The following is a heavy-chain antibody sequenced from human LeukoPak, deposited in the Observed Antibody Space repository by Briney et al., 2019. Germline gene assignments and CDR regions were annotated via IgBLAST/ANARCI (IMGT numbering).Heavy chain of an antibody. CDR2: INPNSGGT. Sequence: ASVKVSCKASGYTFTGYYMHWVRQAPGQGLEWMGWINPNSGGTNYAQKFQGRVTMTRDTSISTAYMEQSRLRSDDTAVYYCAREYYDFWRSYYYMDVWGKGTTVTVSS. V-gene: IGHV1-2*02. CDR1: GYTFTGYY. J-gene: IGHJ6*03. D-gene: IGHD3-3*01. CDR3: AREYYDFWRSYYYMDV.